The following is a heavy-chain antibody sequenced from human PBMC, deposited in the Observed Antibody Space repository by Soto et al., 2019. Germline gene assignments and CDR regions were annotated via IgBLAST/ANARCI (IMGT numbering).Heavy chain of an antibody. J-gene: IGHJ4*02. V-gene: IGHV1-18*01. CDR3: ARDHTIYSSLAY. CDR2: ISANNGNT. Sequence: ASVKVSCKASGYTFTSYGINWVRQAPGQGLEWMGWISANNGNTNYAQKFQGRATMTTDTSTSTAYMELRSLRSDDTAVYYCARDHTIYSSLAYWGQGTLVTVSS. CDR1: GYTFTSYG. D-gene: IGHD6-19*01.